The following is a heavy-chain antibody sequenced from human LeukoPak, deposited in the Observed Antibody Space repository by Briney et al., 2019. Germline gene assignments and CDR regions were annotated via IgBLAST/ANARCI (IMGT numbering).Heavy chain of an antibody. CDR1: GFTFSSYS. D-gene: IGHD3-22*01. V-gene: IGHV3-21*01. Sequence: PGGSLRLSCAASGFTFSSYSMNWVRQAPGKGLEWVSSISSSSSYIYYADSVKGRFTISRDSAKNSLYLQMNSLRAEDTAVYYCASGRYYDSSGYYYVNYWGQGTLVTVSS. J-gene: IGHJ4*02. CDR3: ASGRYYDSSGYYYVNY. CDR2: ISSSSSYI.